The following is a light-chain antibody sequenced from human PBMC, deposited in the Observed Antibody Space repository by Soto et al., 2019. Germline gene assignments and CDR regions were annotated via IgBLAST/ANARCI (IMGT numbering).Light chain of an antibody. CDR3: QQRSNWLIT. CDR2: NAS. CDR1: QSVNSY. Sequence: EIVLAPSPATLSLSPGEIAALSCKTSQSVNSYLAWYQQKPGQAPRLLIYNASQRATGIPARFSGSGSGTDFTLTISSLEPEDFAVYYCQQRSNWLITCGQGTRLEIK. V-gene: IGKV3-11*01. J-gene: IGKJ5*01.